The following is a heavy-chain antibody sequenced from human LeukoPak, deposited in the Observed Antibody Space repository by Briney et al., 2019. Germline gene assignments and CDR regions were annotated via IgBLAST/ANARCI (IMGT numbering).Heavy chain of an antibody. CDR1: GGTFSSYA. CDR3: ARKLPTYHDFWSGYWGAFDI. D-gene: IGHD3-3*01. J-gene: IGHJ3*02. CDR2: IIPIFGTA. Sequence: GASVKVSCKASGGTFSSYAISWVRQAPGQGLEWMGGIIPIFGTANYAQKFQGRVTITADESTSTAYMELSSLRSEDTAVYYCARKLPTYHDFWSGYWGAFDIWGQGTMVTVSS. V-gene: IGHV1-69*13.